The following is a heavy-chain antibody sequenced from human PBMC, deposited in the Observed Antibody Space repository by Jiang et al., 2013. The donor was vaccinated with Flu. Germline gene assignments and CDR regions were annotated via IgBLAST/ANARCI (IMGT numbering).Heavy chain of an antibody. J-gene: IGHJ4*02. D-gene: IGHD5-18*01. CDR1: ISSRVSA. CDR2: SIVVGAP. Sequence: ISSRVSAGAGSASPHGRGWSGLGVSIVVGAPTTTRPSKSRVTISLDTSKNQFSLKLNSVTAADTAVYYCARPFYGSPYSYGHWGQGALVTVPS. CDR3: ARPFYGSPYSYGH. V-gene: IGHV4-39*07.